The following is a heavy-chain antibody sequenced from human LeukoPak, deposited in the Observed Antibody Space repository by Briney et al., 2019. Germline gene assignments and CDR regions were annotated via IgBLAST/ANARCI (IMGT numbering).Heavy chain of an antibody. CDR1: GFTFSSYV. J-gene: IGHJ4*02. CDR2: IRYDGSNK. CDR3: AKAHLPTGDY. Sequence: WGSLRLSCAASGFTFSSYVMHWVRQAPGKGLEWVAFIRYDGSNKYYADSVKGRLTISRDNSKNTLYLQINSQRANDTAVYNCAKAHLPTGDYWGQGTLVTVSS. V-gene: IGHV3-30*02.